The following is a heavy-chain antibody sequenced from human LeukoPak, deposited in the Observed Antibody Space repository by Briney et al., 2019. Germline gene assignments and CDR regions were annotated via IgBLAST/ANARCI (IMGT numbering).Heavy chain of an antibody. CDR1: GDSVSSNSAA. D-gene: IGHD1-26*01. J-gene: IGHJ5*02. CDR2: TYYRSKWYN. CDR3: VRASGSYGGFDP. V-gene: IGHV6-1*01. Sequence: SQTLSLTCAISGDSVSSNSAAWNWIRQPPSRGLEWLGRTYYRSKWYNDYAVSVKSRITINPDTSKNQFSLQLNSVTPEDTAVYYCVRASGSYGGFDPWGQGTLVTVSS.